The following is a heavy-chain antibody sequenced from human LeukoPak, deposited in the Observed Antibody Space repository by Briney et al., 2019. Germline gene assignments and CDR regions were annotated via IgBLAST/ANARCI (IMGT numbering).Heavy chain of an antibody. CDR1: GGSIINDY. CDR2: MFYTGST. Sequence: PSETLSLTCTVSGGSIINDYWSWLRQPPGKGLEWIAYMFYTGSTSYNPPLKSRVTISVDTSKNQFSLKLSSVTAADTAVYYCARGLHWLDPWGQGTLVSVSS. J-gene: IGHJ5*02. V-gene: IGHV4-59*01. CDR3: ARGLHWLDP.